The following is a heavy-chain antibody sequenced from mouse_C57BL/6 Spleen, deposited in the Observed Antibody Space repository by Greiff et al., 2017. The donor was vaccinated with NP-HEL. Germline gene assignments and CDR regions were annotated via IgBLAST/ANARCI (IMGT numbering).Heavy chain of an antibody. V-gene: IGHV1-82*01. D-gene: IGHD2-10*01. Sequence: VQLQQSGPELVKPGASVKISCKASGYAFSSSWMNWVKQRPGKGLEWIGRIYPGDGDTNYNGKFKGKATLTADKSSSTAYMQLSSLTSEDSSVYFCASSYSVNHEGYYAMYYWGHGPSVTVSS. CDR3: ASSYSVNHEGYYAMYY. CDR1: GYAFSSSW. J-gene: IGHJ4*01. CDR2: IYPGDGDT.